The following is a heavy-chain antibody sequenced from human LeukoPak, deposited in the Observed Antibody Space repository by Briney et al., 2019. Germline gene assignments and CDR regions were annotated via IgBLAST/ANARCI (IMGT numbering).Heavy chain of an antibody. V-gene: IGHV4-39*01. CDR2: IYYRGST. D-gene: IGHD6-19*01. CDR3: ARRFVGAVAAWFDP. CDR1: GGSISSSSYY. J-gene: IGHJ5*02. Sequence: PSETLSLTCRVSGGSISSSSYYWGWIRQPPGKGLEWIGSIYYRGSTDYNPSLERRVTISVDTSKNQFSLKLASVTAADTAVYYCARRFVGAVAAWFDPWGQGALVTVSS.